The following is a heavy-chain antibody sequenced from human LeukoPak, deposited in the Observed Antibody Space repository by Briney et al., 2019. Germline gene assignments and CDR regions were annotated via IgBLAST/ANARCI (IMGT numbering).Heavy chain of an antibody. CDR1: GYTFTSYG. J-gene: IGHJ4*02. CDR3: ARDLTLLWFGELLGLPSDY. D-gene: IGHD3-10*01. Sequence: GASVKVSCKASGYTFTSYGISWVRQAPGQGLEWMGWISAYNGNTNYAQKLQGRVTMTTDTSTSTAYMELRSLRSDDTAVYYCARDLTLLWFGELLGLPSDYWGQGTLVTVSP. CDR2: ISAYNGNT. V-gene: IGHV1-18*01.